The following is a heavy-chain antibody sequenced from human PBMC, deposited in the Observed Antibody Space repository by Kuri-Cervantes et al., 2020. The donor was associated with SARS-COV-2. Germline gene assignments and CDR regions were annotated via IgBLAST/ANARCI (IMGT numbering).Heavy chain of an antibody. Sequence: GESLKISCAASGFTFSSYGMHWVRQAPGKGLEWVSYISSSGSTIYYADSVKGRFTISRDNAKNSLYLQMNSLRAEDTAVYYCARDPLWFGEPKYYGMDVWGQGTTVTVSS. D-gene: IGHD3-10*01. CDR3: ARDPLWFGEPKYYGMDV. CDR2: ISSSGSTI. CDR1: GFTFSSYG. J-gene: IGHJ6*02. V-gene: IGHV3-48*04.